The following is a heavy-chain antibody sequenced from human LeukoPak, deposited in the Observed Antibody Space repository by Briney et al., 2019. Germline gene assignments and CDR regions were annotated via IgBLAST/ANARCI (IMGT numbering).Heavy chain of an antibody. Sequence: PGGSLRLSCAASGFTFSSYAMHWVRQAPGKGLEWVAVISYDGSNKYYADSVKGRFTISRDNSKNTLYLQMNSLRAEDTAVYYCARERTDTSMDYWGQGTLVTVSS. CDR1: GFTFSSYA. D-gene: IGHD5-18*01. V-gene: IGHV3-30-3*01. CDR2: ISYDGSNK. CDR3: ARERTDTSMDY. J-gene: IGHJ4*02.